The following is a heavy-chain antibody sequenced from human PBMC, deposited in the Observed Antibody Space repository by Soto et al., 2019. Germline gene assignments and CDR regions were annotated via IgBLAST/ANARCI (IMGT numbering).Heavy chain of an antibody. CDR1: GGSISGGVHS. D-gene: IGHD2-8*01. CDR3: AREIMPLTNDWYFDL. Sequence: QVQLQESGPGLVKPSETLSLTCTVSGGSISGGVHSWSWIRQPPGKGLEWIGYIFASGSTYYHPSLTRRLTISVDTSKNQFSLRLSSVTAADTAVYYCAREIMPLTNDWYFDLWGRGTLVTVSS. J-gene: IGHJ2*01. V-gene: IGHV4-30-4*01. CDR2: IFASGST.